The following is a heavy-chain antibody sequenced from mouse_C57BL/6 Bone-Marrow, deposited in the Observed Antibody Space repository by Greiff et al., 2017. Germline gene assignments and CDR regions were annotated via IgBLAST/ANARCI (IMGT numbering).Heavy chain of an antibody. CDR3: ARRFYFDY. J-gene: IGHJ2*01. CDR2: ISSGGSYN. V-gene: IGHV5-6*01. CDR1: GFTFSSYG. Sequence: EVQGVESGGDLVKPGGSLKLSCAASGFTFSSYGMSWVRQTPDKRLEWVATISSGGSYNYYPDSVKGRFTISRDNAKNTLYLQMSSLKSEDTAMYYCARRFYFDYWGQGTTLTVSS.